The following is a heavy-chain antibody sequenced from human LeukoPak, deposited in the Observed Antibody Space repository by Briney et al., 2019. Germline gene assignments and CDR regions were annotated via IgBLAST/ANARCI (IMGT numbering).Heavy chain of an antibody. Sequence: GGSLRLSCAASGFTFSSYGMHWVRQAPGKGLEWVAVISYDGSNKYYADSVKGRFTISRDNSKNTLYLQMNSLRAEDTAVYYCARGRVYPYYYMDVWGKGTTVTISS. CDR2: ISYDGSNK. J-gene: IGHJ6*03. V-gene: IGHV3-30*03. CDR3: ARGRVYPYYYMDV. D-gene: IGHD5/OR15-5a*01. CDR1: GFTFSSYG.